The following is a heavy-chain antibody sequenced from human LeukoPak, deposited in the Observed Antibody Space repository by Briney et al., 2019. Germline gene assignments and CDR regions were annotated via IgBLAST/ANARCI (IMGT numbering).Heavy chain of an antibody. J-gene: IGHJ1*01. CDR3: AKHGGTTGANRYFHH. CDR2: ISASGGNT. CDR1: GVTFSSYA. V-gene: IGHV3-23*01. D-gene: IGHD1-1*01. Sequence: GGSLRLSCAASGVTFSSYAMSWVRQAPGRGLEWVSSISASGGNTYYADSVKSRFTISRDNSKNTLYLQVNSLRADDTAVYSCAKHGGTTGANRYFHHWGQGTLGTVSS.